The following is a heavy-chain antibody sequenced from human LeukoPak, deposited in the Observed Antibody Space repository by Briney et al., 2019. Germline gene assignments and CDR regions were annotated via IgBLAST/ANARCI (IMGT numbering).Heavy chain of an antibody. D-gene: IGHD1-1*01. CDR2: INHSGST. Sequence: SETLSLTCAVYGGSFSGYYWSWIRQPPGKGLEWIGEINHSGSTNYNPSLKSRVTISVDTSKNQFSLKLSSVTAADTAVYYCARDPRTGTTTDYWGQGTLVTVSS. CDR3: ARDPRTGTTTDY. J-gene: IGHJ4*02. V-gene: IGHV4-34*01. CDR1: GGSFSGYY.